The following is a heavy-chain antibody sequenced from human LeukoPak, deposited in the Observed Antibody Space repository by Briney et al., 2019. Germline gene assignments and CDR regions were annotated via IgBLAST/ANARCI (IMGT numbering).Heavy chain of an antibody. Sequence: ASVKVSCKASGYTFTGYYMHWVRQAPGQGLEWMSCISPNSGGTNYAQKFQGRVTMTRDTSISTAYMELDRLRSDDTAVYYCARAVMVRGVMSTYGMDVWGQGTTVTVSS. CDR1: GYTFTGYY. CDR3: ARAVMVRGVMSTYGMDV. CDR2: ISPNSGGT. V-gene: IGHV1-2*02. D-gene: IGHD3-10*01. J-gene: IGHJ6*02.